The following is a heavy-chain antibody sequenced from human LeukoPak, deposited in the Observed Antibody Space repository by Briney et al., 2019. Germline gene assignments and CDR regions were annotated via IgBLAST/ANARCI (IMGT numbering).Heavy chain of an antibody. CDR2: IKEDGGDR. J-gene: IGHJ4*02. D-gene: IGHD3-16*01. Sequence: GGSQSLSCAASGFTFRSYWMNWVRQAPGQGLEWLANIKEDGGDRYYVGSAKGRFTISRDNAQSSLYLQMTSRRAEDTAVYYCARDRSRLGYWGQGTQVTVSS. CDR1: GFTFRSYW. V-gene: IGHV3-7*01. CDR3: ARDRSRLGY.